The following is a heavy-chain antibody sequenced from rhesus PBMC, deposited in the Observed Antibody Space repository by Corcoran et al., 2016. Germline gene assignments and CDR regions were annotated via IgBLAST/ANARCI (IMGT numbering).Heavy chain of an antibody. Sequence: QLQLQESGPGLVKPSETLSLTCAVSGGSSSRSNWWSWIRQPPGKGLEWIGRISGSGGSTSYNPSLKSRVTISTDTSKNQFSLKLSSVTAADTAVYYCARARDFDYWGQGVLVTVSS. CDR3: ARARDFDY. CDR2: ISGSGGST. J-gene: IGHJ4*01. CDR1: GGSSSRSNW. V-gene: IGHV4-57*01.